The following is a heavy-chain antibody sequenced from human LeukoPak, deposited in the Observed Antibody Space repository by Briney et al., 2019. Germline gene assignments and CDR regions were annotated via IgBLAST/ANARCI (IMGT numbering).Heavy chain of an antibody. CDR2: ISAYNGNT. V-gene: IGHV1-18*01. CDR3: ARMRAVDPRAVADSDY. J-gene: IGHJ4*02. CDR1: GYTFTSYG. D-gene: IGHD6-19*01. Sequence: WASVKVSCKASGYTFTSYGISWVRQAPGQGLEWMGWISAYNGNTNYAQKLQGRVTITTDTSTSTAYMELRSLRSDDTAVYYCARMRAVDPRAVADSDYWGQGTLVTVSS.